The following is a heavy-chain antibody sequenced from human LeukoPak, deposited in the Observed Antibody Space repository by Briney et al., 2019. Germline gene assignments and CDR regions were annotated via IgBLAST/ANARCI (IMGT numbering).Heavy chain of an antibody. D-gene: IGHD6-19*01. Sequence: GGSLRLSCAASGFTFSGYAMSWVRQAPGKGVEWVSPISGSAGTTYYGDSVKGRFTISRDNSKTTLYLQMNSLRAEDTAVYYCAKDRAYSSGWYPYFDYWGQGTLVTVSS. CDR3: AKDRAYSSGWYPYFDY. CDR2: ISGSAGTT. V-gene: IGHV3-23*01. J-gene: IGHJ4*02. CDR1: GFTFSGYA.